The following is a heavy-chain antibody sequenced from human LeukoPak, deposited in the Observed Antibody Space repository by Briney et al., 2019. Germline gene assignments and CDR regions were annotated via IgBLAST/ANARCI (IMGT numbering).Heavy chain of an antibody. Sequence: GGSLRLSCAASGFTFSSYDMHWVRQATGKGLEWVSAIGTAGDTYYPGSVKGRFTISRDNAKNSLYLQMNSLRAEDTALYYCAKNMGYCGGSSCSQLDVWGQGTTVTVSS. D-gene: IGHD2-15*01. V-gene: IGHV3-13*01. J-gene: IGHJ6*02. CDR3: AKNMGYCGGSSCSQLDV. CDR2: IGTAGDT. CDR1: GFTFSSYD.